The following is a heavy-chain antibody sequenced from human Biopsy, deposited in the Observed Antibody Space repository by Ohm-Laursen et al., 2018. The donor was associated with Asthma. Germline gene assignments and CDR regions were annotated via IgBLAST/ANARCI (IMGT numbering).Heavy chain of an antibody. CDR2: IIPMYGVP. CDR1: GGTFRTYA. D-gene: IGHD4-17*01. Sequence: GASVKVSCKASGGTFRTYAFDWVRQAPGQGLEWMGGIIPMYGVPKVAQKFQGRVTITADESTSTAYMEMSSLGSEDTATYYCATDSGVLPLGDWGQGSLVTVSS. J-gene: IGHJ4*02. V-gene: IGHV1-69*13. CDR3: ATDSGVLPLGD.